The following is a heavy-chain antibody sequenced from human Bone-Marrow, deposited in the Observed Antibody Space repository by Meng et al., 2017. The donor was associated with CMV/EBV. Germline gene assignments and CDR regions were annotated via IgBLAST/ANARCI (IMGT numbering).Heavy chain of an antibody. J-gene: IGHJ4*02. V-gene: IGHV3-33*01. CDR2: IWYDGSNK. D-gene: IGHD3-10*01. CDR1: FTFSSYG. CDR3: ASSGLISYGSGSYEPSGY. Sequence: FTFSSYGMHWVRQAPGKGLEWVAVIWYDGSNKYYADSVKGRFTISRDNSKNTLYLQMNSLRAEDTAVYYCASSGLISYGSGSYEPSGYWGQGTLVTVSS.